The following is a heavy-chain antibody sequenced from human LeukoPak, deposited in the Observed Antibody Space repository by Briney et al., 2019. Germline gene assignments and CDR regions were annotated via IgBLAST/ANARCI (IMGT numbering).Heavy chain of an antibody. CDR2: ISYDGSNK. J-gene: IGHJ4*02. CDR3: AKDLNYYDSSGYYYFDY. V-gene: IGHV3-30*18. CDR1: GFTFSSYG. Sequence: GGSLRLSCAASGFTFSSYGMHWVRQAPGKGLEWVAVISYDGSNKYYADSVKGRFTISRDNSKNTLYLQMNSLRAEDTAVYYCAKDLNYYDSSGYYYFDYWGQGTLVTVPS. D-gene: IGHD3-22*01.